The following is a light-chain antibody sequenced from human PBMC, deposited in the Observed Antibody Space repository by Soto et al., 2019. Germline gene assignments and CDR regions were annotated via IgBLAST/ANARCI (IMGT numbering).Light chain of an antibody. CDR1: QSVNRW. CDR2: KAS. J-gene: IGKJ2*01. Sequence: DIQMTQSPSTLSAAVGDRVTIPCRASQSVNRWLAWYQQKPGKAPKLLIYKASSLPSGVPSRFTDSGSGSEVTLAITNVQPDDFGTYYCQQCNGHSTVGQGTRLEIK. CDR3: QQCNGHST. V-gene: IGKV1-5*03.